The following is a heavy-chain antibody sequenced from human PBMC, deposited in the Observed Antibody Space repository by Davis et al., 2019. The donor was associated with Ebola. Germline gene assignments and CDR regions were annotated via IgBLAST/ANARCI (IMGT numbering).Heavy chain of an antibody. CDR2: IWYDGSDK. Sequence: PGGSLRLSCAASGFTFRSYGMHWVRQAPGKGLEWVAVIWYDGSDKYYADSVKGRFIISRDNSKNTLHLQMNSLRVEDTALYYCGRDVGQYDTPEYWGQGTLVTVSS. D-gene: IGHD3-22*01. CDR1: GFTFRSYG. V-gene: IGHV3-33*01. CDR3: GRDVGQYDTPEY. J-gene: IGHJ4*02.